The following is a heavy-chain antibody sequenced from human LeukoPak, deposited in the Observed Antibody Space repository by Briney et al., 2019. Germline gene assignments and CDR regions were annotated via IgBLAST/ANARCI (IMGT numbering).Heavy chain of an antibody. CDR3: ARPYCSGGSCRLSGMDV. D-gene: IGHD2-15*01. CDR1: GFTFSPHA. J-gene: IGHJ6*02. V-gene: IGHV3-30-3*01. Sequence: GGSLRLSCAASGFTFSPHAMHWVRQAPGKGLKWVAVISSDGSDKYYADSVQGRSTISRDNSKNTLYLQMNSLRAEDTAVYYCARPYCSGGSCRLSGMDVWGQGTTVTVSS. CDR2: ISSDGSDK.